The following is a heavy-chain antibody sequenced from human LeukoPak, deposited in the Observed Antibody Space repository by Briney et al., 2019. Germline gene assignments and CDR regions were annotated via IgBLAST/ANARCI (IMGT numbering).Heavy chain of an antibody. V-gene: IGHV3-13*01. J-gene: IGHJ3*02. D-gene: IGHD3-10*01. Sequence: GGSLRLSCAASGFTFSSYDMHWVRQATGKGLEWVSAIGTAGDTYYPGSVKGRFTISRENAKNSLYLQMNSLRAGDTAVYYCARGAYYYGSGSYPGAFDIWGQGTMVTVSS. CDR2: IGTAGDT. CDR3: ARGAYYYGSGSYPGAFDI. CDR1: GFTFSSYD.